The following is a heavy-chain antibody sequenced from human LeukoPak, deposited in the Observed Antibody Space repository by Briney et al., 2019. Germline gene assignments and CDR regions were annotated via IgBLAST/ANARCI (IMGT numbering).Heavy chain of an antibody. D-gene: IGHD6-19*01. Sequence: GSLRLSCAASGFTVSTNYMSWIRQPPGKRLEWIGYIYYSGSTNYNPSLKSRVTISVDTSKNQFSLKLSSVTAADTAVYYCASVRAVAGLDYWGQGTLVTVSS. CDR3: ASVRAVAGLDY. CDR1: GFTVSTNY. J-gene: IGHJ4*02. CDR2: IYYSGST. V-gene: IGHV4-59*02.